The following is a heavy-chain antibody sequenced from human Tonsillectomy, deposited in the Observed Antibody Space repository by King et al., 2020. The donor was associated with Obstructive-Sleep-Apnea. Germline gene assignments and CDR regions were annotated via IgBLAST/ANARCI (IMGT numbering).Heavy chain of an antibody. V-gene: IGHV3-73*01. CDR2: IRSKSNNYST. Sequence: VQLVESGGGLVQPGGSLKLSCAASGFTFSVSAMHWVRQASGKGLEWVGRIRSKSNNYSTAYAASVKGRFTISRDDSKNTAYLQMNSLKTEDTAVYYCTRQPITMAETGTGEDVWGQGTTVTVSS. D-gene: IGHD6-13*01. J-gene: IGHJ6*02. CDR3: TRQPITMAETGTGEDV. CDR1: GFTFSVSA.